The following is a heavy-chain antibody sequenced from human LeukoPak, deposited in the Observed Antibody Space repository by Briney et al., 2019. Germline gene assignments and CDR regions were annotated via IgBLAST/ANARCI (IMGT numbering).Heavy chain of an antibody. CDR1: GGSISSSSYY. D-gene: IGHD2-21*01. J-gene: IGHJ4*02. V-gene: IGHV4-39*01. Sequence: SETLSLXCTVSGGSISSSSYYWGWIRQPPGKGLEWIGSIYYSGITCYNPSLKSRVTISVDTSKNQFSLKLSSVTAADTAVYYCARHPYCGGDCYNDYWGQGTLVTVSS. CDR2: IYYSGIT. CDR3: ARHPYCGGDCYNDY.